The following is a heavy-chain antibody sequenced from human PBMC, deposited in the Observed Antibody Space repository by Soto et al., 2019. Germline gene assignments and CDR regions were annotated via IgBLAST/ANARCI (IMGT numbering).Heavy chain of an antibody. J-gene: IGHJ6*02. CDR2: INHSGST. V-gene: IGHV4-34*01. Sequence: SETLSLTCAVYGGSFSGYYWSWIRQPPGKGLEWIGEINHSGSTNYNPSLKSRVTISVDTSKNQFSLKLSSVTAADTAVYYCAMKAAEGMDVWGQGTTVTVSS. CDR1: GGSFSGYY. D-gene: IGHD6-13*01. CDR3: AMKAAEGMDV.